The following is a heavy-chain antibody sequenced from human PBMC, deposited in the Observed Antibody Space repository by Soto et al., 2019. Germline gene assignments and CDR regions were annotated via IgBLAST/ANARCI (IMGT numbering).Heavy chain of an antibody. CDR2: IWYDGSNK. D-gene: IGHD2-21*02. V-gene: IGHV3-33*01. CDR3: ARARVTALNDAFVI. Sequence: QVQLVESGGGVVQPGRSLRLSCAASGFTFSSYGMHWVRQAPGKGLEWVAVIWYDGSNKYYADSVKGRFTISRDNSKNTLYLQMNSLRAEDTAVYYCARARVTALNDAFVIWGQGTMVTVSS. J-gene: IGHJ3*02. CDR1: GFTFSSYG.